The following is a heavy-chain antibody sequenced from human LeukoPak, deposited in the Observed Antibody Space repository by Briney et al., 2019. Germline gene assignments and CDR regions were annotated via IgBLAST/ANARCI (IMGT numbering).Heavy chain of an antibody. CDR2: IGTAGDT. Sequence: PGGSRRLSCAASGFTFSSYSMNWVRQAPGKGLEWVSAIGTAGDTYYPGSVKGRFTISRENAKNSLYLQMNSLRAGDTAVYYCARAAITIFGVGYGGMDVWGQGTTVTVSS. D-gene: IGHD3-3*01. CDR3: ARAAITIFGVGYGGMDV. V-gene: IGHV3-13*01. J-gene: IGHJ6*02. CDR1: GFTFSSYS.